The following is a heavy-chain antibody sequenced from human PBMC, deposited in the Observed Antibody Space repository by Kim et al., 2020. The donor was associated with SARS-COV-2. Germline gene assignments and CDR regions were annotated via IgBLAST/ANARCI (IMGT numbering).Heavy chain of an antibody. J-gene: IGHJ1*01. V-gene: IGHV3-23*01. D-gene: IGHD3-10*01. CDR2: ISGSGGST. CDR1: GFTFSSYA. Sequence: GGSLRLSCAASGFTFSSYAMSWVRQAPGKGLEWVSAISGSGGSTYYADSVKGRFTISRDNSKNTLYLQMNSLRAEDTAVYYCAKLGSVSLGPNEYFQHWGQGTLVTVSS. CDR3: AKLGSVSLGPNEYFQH.